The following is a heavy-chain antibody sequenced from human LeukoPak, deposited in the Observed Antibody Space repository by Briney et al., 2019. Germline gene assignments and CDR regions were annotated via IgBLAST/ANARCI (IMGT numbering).Heavy chain of an antibody. V-gene: IGHV3-7*01. CDR3: ARDPEIQYSSSSVESYYYYYYMDV. J-gene: IGHJ6*03. CDR2: INKDGSVQ. D-gene: IGHD6-6*01. Sequence: GGSLRLSCAASGFTFSSYWMTWVRQAPGKGLEWVANINKDGSVQNYVDSVKGRFTISRDNSKNTLYLQMNSLRAEDTAVYYCARDPEIQYSSSSVESYYYYYYMDVWGKGTTVTVSS. CDR1: GFTFSSYW.